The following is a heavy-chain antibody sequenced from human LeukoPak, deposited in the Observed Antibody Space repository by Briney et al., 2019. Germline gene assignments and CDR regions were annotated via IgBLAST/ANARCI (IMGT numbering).Heavy chain of an antibody. CDR1: GFTFSSYA. CDR3: AKGLYGDAYPYYFGY. D-gene: IGHD2-8*01. V-gene: IGHV3-23*01. CDR2: ISGSGGST. Sequence: GGSLRLSCAASGFTFSSYAMSWVRQAPGEGLEWVSAISGSGGSTWYAGSVKGRFTISRDNSKYTLYLQMNSLRAEDTAVYYCAKGLYGDAYPYYFGYWGQGTLVTVSS. J-gene: IGHJ4*02.